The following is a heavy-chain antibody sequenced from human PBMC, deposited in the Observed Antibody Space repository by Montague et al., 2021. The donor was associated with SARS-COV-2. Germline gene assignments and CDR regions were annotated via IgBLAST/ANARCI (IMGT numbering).Heavy chain of an antibody. J-gene: IGHJ4*02. V-gene: IGHV4-39*01. CDR2: FYYTGGT. D-gene: IGHD3-9*01. CDR1: GGSISSGSYY. CDR3: ARYPPRSYDMLTPYSGTAVDY. Sequence: SETLSLTCTVSGGSISSGSYYWGWIRQSPGKGLEWIGSFYYTGGTYYNLSLKIRVTISVDTSKNQFSLKMSSVTATDTAVFYCARYPPRSYDMLTPYSGTAVDYWGQGFLVTVSS.